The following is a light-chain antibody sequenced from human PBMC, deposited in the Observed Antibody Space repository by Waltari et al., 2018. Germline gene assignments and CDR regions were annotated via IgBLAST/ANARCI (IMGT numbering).Light chain of an antibody. V-gene: IGLV4-69*02. J-gene: IGLJ3*02. Sequence: QLVLTQSPSASASLGASVKLTCTLSSGHSSNIVAWHQQQPEKGPRYLMTVNSDGSHSKGDEIPDRFSSSSSGAERYLAISTVQSEDEADYYCQTGGHGTWVFGGGTKLTVL. CDR3: QTGGHGTWV. CDR2: VNSDGSH. CDR1: SGHSSNI.